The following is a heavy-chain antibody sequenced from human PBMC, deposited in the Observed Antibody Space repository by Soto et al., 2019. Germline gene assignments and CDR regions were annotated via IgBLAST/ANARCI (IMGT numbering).Heavy chain of an antibody. D-gene: IGHD3-22*01. CDR1: GFTFSSYA. CDR2: ISYDGSNK. V-gene: IGHV3-30-3*01. J-gene: IGHJ6*02. CDR3: ARGYYYDSSGYYSPDPYYYYGMDV. Sequence: LRLSCAASGFTFSSYAMHWVRQAPGKGLEWVAVISYDGSNKYYADSVKGRFTISRDNSKNTLYLQMNSLRAEDTAVYYCARGYYYDSSGYYSPDPYYYYGMDVWGQGTTVTVSS.